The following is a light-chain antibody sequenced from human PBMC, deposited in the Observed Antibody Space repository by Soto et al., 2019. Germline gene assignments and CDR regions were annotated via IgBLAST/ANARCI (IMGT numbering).Light chain of an antibody. CDR3: QQYGSSPFT. J-gene: IGKJ3*01. Sequence: SVLTQSPGTLSLSPGERATLSCRASQTVSSGYLAWYQQKPGQAPRLLIYGASSRATGIPDRFSGSGSGTVFTLTISRLEPEDFAVYYCQQYGSSPFTFGPGTRVDIK. CDR1: QTVSSGY. CDR2: GAS. V-gene: IGKV3-20*01.